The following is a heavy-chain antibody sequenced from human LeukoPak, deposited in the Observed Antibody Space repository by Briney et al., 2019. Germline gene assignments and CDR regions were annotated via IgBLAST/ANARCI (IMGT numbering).Heavy chain of an antibody. CDR2: ISGSGGST. J-gene: IGHJ4*02. CDR1: GFTFSDYY. V-gene: IGHV3-23*01. Sequence: GGSLGLSCAASGFTFSDYYMSWVRQAPGKGLEWVSAISGSGGSTYYADSVKGRFTISRDNSKNTLYLQMNSLRAEDTAVYYCAKAGVGYCSSTSCARGNWGQGTLVTVSS. D-gene: IGHD2-2*01. CDR3: AKAGVGYCSSTSCARGN.